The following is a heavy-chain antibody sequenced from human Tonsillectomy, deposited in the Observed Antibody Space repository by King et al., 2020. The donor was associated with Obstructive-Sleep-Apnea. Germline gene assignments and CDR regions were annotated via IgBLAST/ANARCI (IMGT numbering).Heavy chain of an antibody. CDR1: GFTVSSNY. D-gene: IGHD6-19*01. J-gene: IGHJ6*02. CDR3: ARDYPRWLVLPDPHYGMDV. CDR2: IYSGGST. V-gene: IGHV3-66*01. Sequence: QLVQSGGGLVQPGGSLRLSCAASGFTVSSNYMSWVRQAPGKGLEWVSVIYSGGSTYYADSVKGRFTISRDNSKNTLYLQMNSLRAEDTAVYYCARDYPRWLVLPDPHYGMDVWGQGTTVTVSS.